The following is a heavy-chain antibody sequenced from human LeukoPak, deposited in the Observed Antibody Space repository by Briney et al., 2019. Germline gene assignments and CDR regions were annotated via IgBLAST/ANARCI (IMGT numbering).Heavy chain of an antibody. CDR2: INDSGGST. J-gene: IGHJ4*02. D-gene: IGHD5-18*01. Sequence: GGSLRLSCAASGFTFSSYAMSWVRQAPGKGLEWVSGINDSGGSTYYADSVKGRFTISRDSSKNTLYLQMNSLRAEDTAIYYCAKRGYSEFYFDYWGQGTLVTVSS. CDR3: AKRGYSEFYFDY. CDR1: GFTFSSYA. V-gene: IGHV3-23*01.